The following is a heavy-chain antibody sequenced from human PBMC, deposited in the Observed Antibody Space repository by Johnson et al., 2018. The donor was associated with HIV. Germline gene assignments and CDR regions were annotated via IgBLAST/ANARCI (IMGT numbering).Heavy chain of an antibody. CDR3: STSFYFYDRRNYYRVAIDAFDI. CDR1: GFTFSSVW. CDR2: IKSKTDGGTI. D-gene: IGHD3-22*01. J-gene: IGHJ3*02. V-gene: IGHV3-15*01. Sequence: VQLVESGGGLVKPGGSLRLSCAASGFTFSSVWMSWVRQAPGKGLEWVGRIKSKTDGGTIDYAAPVKGRFTISRDDSKNTRSLQMNSLKIEDTAVYYCSTSFYFYDRRNYYRVAIDAFDIWGQGTMVTVSS.